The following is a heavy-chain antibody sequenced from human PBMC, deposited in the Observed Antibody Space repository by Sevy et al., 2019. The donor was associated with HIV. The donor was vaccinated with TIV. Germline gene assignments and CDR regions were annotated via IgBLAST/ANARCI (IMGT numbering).Heavy chain of an antibody. CDR1: GGILRSNA. D-gene: IGHD3-10*01. CDR2: IIAVFGTT. Sequence: ASVKVSCKASGGILRSNAISWVRQAPGQGLEWVGGIIAVFGTTYYAQKFQGRVTLIADESTGTVHMELRSLRSEDTAIYYCARDTHYYVSGSFDSWGQGTQVTVSS. CDR3: ARDTHYYVSGSFDS. J-gene: IGHJ4*01. V-gene: IGHV1-69*13.